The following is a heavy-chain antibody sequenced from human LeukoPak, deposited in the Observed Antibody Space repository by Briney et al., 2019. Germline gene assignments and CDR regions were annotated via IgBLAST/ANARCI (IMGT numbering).Heavy chain of an antibody. J-gene: IGHJ2*01. V-gene: IGHV3-23*01. CDR3: AKRVDGDYDGYWYFDL. CDR1: GITLSNYG. CDR2: ISSSGGST. Sequence: GESLQISCAVSGITLSNYGMSWVRPAPGKGLEWVSGISSSGGSTYYADSVKGRFTISRDNSKNTLYVQMNSLGVEDAAVYYCAKRVDGDYDGYWYFDLWGRGTLVTVSS. D-gene: IGHD4-23*01.